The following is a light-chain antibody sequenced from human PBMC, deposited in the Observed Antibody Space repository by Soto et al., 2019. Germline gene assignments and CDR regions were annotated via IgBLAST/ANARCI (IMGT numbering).Light chain of an antibody. Sequence: VLAQSPATLSLSPGERATLSCRASQSISGYLAWYQQKPGQAPRLLIDGASNRATGIPARFSGSGSGTDFTLTISSLEPEDCAVYYCQQRSNWPITFGQGTRLEI. CDR1: QSISGY. CDR3: QQRSNWPIT. J-gene: IGKJ5*01. CDR2: GAS. V-gene: IGKV3-11*01.